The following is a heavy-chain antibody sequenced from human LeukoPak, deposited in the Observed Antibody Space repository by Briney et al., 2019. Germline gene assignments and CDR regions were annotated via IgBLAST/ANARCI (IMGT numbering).Heavy chain of an antibody. J-gene: IGHJ4*02. CDR3: AKGELEYCSGTRCYPFDY. Sequence: GGSLRLSCAASGFTFSSYAMSWVRQAPGKGMEWVSGISGSGASTCYADSVKGRFTISRDNSKNTLSLQMNSLRAEDTAVYYCAKGELEYCSGTRCYPFDYWGQGTLVTVPS. CDR2: ISGSGAST. CDR1: GFTFSSYA. V-gene: IGHV3-23*01. D-gene: IGHD2-15*01.